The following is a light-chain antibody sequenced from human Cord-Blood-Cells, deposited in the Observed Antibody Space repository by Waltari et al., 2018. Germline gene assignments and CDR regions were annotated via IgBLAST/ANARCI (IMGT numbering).Light chain of an antibody. Sequence: QSALTPPASVSGSPGQSTTIPCTRTRSDVGGYNYFPWHQPHPGKAPTLMIYDVSNRPSGVSNRFSGSKSGNTASLTISGLQAEDEADYYCSSYTSSSTLPYVFGTGTKVTVL. J-gene: IGLJ1*01. CDR1: RSDVGGYNY. CDR3: SSYTSSSTLPYV. V-gene: IGLV2-14*01. CDR2: DVS.